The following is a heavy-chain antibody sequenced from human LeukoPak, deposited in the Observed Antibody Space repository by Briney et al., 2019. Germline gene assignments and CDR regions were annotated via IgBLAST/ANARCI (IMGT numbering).Heavy chain of an antibody. CDR1: GFTFSSYA. CDR3: GKKVGSYGSSPFDY. Sequence: GGSLRLSCAASGFTFSSYAMSWVRQAPGKGLEWVSGISGSGGSTYYADSVKGRFTISRDNSKNTLYLQMNSLRAEDTAVYYCGKKVGSYGSSPFDYWGQGTLVTVSS. D-gene: IGHD5-18*01. V-gene: IGHV3-23*01. CDR2: ISGSGGST. J-gene: IGHJ4*02.